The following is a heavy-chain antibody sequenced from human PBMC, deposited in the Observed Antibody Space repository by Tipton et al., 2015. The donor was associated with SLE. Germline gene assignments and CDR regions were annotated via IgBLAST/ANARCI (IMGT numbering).Heavy chain of an antibody. D-gene: IGHD4-11*01. V-gene: IGHV4-34*01. J-gene: IGHJ6*03. Sequence: TLSLTCMVYGGSFSGYYWSWIRQPPGKGLEWIGEISHTVSTNYNPSLKSRVNISVDTSKNQFSLKLSSVTAADTAVYYCARVGYSNYMDVWGKGTTVTVSS. CDR2: ISHTVST. CDR3: ARVGYSNYMDV. CDR1: GGSFSGYY.